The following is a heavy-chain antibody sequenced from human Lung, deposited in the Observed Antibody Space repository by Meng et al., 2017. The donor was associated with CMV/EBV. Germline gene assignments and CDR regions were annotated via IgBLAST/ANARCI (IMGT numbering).Heavy chain of an antibody. Sequence: GGSXRLXCAASGFTFSSYAMHWVRQAPGKGLEWVAVISYDGSNKYYADSVKGRFTISRDNSKNTLYLQMNSLRAEDTAVYYCAREGVVPAAMRSAFDIWGQGXMVTVSS. CDR1: GFTFSSYA. CDR2: ISYDGSNK. D-gene: IGHD2-2*01. V-gene: IGHV3-30-3*01. CDR3: AREGVVPAAMRSAFDI. J-gene: IGHJ3*02.